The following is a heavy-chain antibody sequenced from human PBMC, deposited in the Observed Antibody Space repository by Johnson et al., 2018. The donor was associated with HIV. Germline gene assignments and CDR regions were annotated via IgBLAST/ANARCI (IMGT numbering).Heavy chain of an antibody. Sequence: VQLVESGGRVVWPGGSLRLTCAASEFTFGDFGMNWVRQAPGKGLDWVSNINWNGGSTTYADSVKGRFTISSDNAKNSLYLQMNSLRAEDTAVYYCARAFGSAFDIWGQGTMVTVSS. J-gene: IGHJ3*02. CDR3: ARAFGSAFDI. CDR2: INWNGGST. V-gene: IGHV3-20*04. D-gene: IGHD1-14*01. CDR1: EFTFGDFG.